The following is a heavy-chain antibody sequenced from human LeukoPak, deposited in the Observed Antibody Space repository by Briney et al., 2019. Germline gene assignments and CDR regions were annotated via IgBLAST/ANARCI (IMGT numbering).Heavy chain of an antibody. CDR1: GGSISSGSYY. J-gene: IGHJ4*02. Sequence: PSETLSLTCTVSGGSISSGSYYWSWIRQPAGKGLEWIGRIYTSGSTNYNPSLKSRVTISVDTSKNQFSLKLSSVTAADTAVYYCARRDSGYDQYYFDYWGQGTLVTVSS. D-gene: IGHD5-12*01. CDR3: ARRDSGYDQYYFDY. CDR2: IYTSGST. V-gene: IGHV4-61*02.